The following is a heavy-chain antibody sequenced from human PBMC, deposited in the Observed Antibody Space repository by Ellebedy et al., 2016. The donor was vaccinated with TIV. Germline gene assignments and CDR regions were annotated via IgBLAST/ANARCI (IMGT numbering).Heavy chain of an antibody. CDR2: ISSSSSTI. Sequence: GGSLRLSCAASGFTVSSNYMNWVRQAPGKGLEWVSYISSSSSTIYYADSVKGRFTISRDNSKNTLYLQMNRLRAEDTAVYYCARGLSDYGDIVLDYWGQGALVTVSS. V-gene: IGHV3-48*01. CDR1: GFTVSSNY. CDR3: ARGLSDYGDIVLDY. J-gene: IGHJ4*02. D-gene: IGHD4-17*01.